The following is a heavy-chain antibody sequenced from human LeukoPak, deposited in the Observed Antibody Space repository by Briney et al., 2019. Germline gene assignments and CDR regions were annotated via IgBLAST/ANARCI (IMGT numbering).Heavy chain of an antibody. CDR1: GFTFSNCA. CDR2: ISSYRDKT. J-gene: IGHJ4*02. CDR3: VKDLYKGDTSSWYYFDY. D-gene: IGHD6-13*01. Sequence: GGSLRLSCSASGFTFSNCAMHGVRQAPGKGPEYVSVISSYRDKTYYADSVKGRFTISRDNSKNTVSLQMSSLRAEDTAVYYCVKDLYKGDTSSWYYFDYWGQGTLVTVSS. V-gene: IGHV3-64D*06.